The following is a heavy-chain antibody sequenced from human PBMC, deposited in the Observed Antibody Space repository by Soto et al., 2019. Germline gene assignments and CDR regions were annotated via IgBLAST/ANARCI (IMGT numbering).Heavy chain of an antibody. V-gene: IGHV3-21*01. CDR1: GFTFSTYS. D-gene: IGHD1-26*01. J-gene: IGHJ4*02. CDR2: ISSSSSDI. Sequence: PAGSLRLSCAASGFTFSTYSMNWGRQAPGKGLEWVSSISSSSSDIYYADSVKGRLTISRDNAKNSLYLQMNSLRAEDTAVYYCARVLGGSYYYFDYWGQGTLVTVSS. CDR3: ARVLGGSYYYFDY.